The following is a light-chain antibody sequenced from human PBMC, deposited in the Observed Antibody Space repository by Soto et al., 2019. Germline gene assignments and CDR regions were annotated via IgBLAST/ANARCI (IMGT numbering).Light chain of an antibody. Sequence: QSVLTQPASVSGSPGQSITIFCTGTSSDIGIYNFVSWYQQHPGKAPKLMIYNVYSRPSGVSSRFSGSKSGNTASLTISWLQAEDEADYYCSSYAGSNIHYVFGTGTKVTVL. CDR2: NVY. CDR3: SSYAGSNIHYV. CDR1: SSDIGIYNF. V-gene: IGLV2-14*03. J-gene: IGLJ1*01.